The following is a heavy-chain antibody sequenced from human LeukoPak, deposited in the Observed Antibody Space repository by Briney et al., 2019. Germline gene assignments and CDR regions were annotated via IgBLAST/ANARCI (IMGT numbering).Heavy chain of an antibody. J-gene: IGHJ4*02. CDR1: GFTFSSYG. V-gene: IGHV3-23*01. CDR2: ISGSGGST. Sequence: GGSLRLSCAASGFTFSSYGMSWVRQAPGKGLEWVSAISGSGGSTYYADSVKGRFTISRDNSKNTLYLQMNSLRAEDTAVYYCAKDLFRYCSSTSCYLNYSPRWGQGTLVTVSS. D-gene: IGHD2-2*01. CDR3: AKDLFRYCSSTSCYLNYSPR.